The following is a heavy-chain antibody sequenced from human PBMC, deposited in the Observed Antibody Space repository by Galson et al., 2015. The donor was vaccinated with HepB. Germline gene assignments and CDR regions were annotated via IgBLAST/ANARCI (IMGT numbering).Heavy chain of an antibody. CDR1: GGTFSSYA. V-gene: IGHV1-69*04. CDR2: IIPILGIA. J-gene: IGHJ3*02. Sequence: SVKVSCKASGGTFSSYAISWVRQAPGQGLEWMGRIIPILGIANYAQKFQGRVTITADKSTSTAYMELSSLRSEDTAVYYCARGAEGSHDAFDIWGQGTMVTVSS. CDR3: ARGAEGSHDAFDI.